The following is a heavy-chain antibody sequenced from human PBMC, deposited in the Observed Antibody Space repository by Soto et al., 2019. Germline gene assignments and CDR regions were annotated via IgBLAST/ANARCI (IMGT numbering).Heavy chain of an antibody. CDR2: IYHSGST. CDR1: GGSISSSNW. CDR3: ARVNRSYYYGMDV. V-gene: IGHV4-4*02. J-gene: IGHJ6*02. Sequence: PSETLPLTCAVSGGSISSSNWWSWVRQPPGKGMEWIGEIYHSGSTNYNPSLKSRVTISVDKSKNQFSLKLSSVTAADTAVYYCARVNRSYYYGMDVWAQAPTVTVPS.